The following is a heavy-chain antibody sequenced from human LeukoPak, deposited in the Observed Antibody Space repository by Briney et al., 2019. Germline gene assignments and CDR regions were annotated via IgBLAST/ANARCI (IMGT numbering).Heavy chain of an antibody. CDR3: ARHERGAENLDY. CDR1: GASISNYY. CDR2: VSYSGRT. V-gene: IGHV4-59*08. D-gene: IGHD1-1*01. Sequence: SETLSLTCTVSGASISNYYWSWIRQPPGEGLECIGYVSYSGRTNHNPSLKSRVTISADTSKNRFSLKLTSVTAADTAVYYCARHERGAENLDYWGQGTLVTVSS. J-gene: IGHJ4*02.